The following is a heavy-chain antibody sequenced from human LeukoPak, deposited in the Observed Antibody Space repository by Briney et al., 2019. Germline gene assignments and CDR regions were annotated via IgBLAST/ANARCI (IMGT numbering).Heavy chain of an antibody. V-gene: IGHV3-23*01. D-gene: IGHD3-10*01. J-gene: IGHJ5*02. CDR2: ISGSGGST. Sequence: GGSLRLSCVASGFTFSSNGMSWVRQAPGKGLKWFSAISGSGGSTYYADSVKGRFTISRDNSKNTLYLQMNSLRAEDTAVYYCAREDYYSSGSSPWLDPWGQGTLVTVSS. CDR1: GFTFSSNG. CDR3: AREDYYSSGSSPWLDP.